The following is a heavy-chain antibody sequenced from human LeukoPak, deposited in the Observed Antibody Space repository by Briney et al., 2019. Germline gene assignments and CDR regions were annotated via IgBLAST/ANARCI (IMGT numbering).Heavy chain of an antibody. Sequence: GESLKISCKGSGYSFTSYWIGWVRQMPGKGLEWMGIIYPGDSDTRYSPSFQGQVTISADKSISTAYLQWSSLKASDTAMYYCARDYGSGAPYYYYGMDVWGQGTTVTVSS. D-gene: IGHD3-10*01. J-gene: IGHJ6*02. CDR3: ARDYGSGAPYYYYGMDV. CDR2: IYPGDSDT. V-gene: IGHV5-51*01. CDR1: GYSFTSYW.